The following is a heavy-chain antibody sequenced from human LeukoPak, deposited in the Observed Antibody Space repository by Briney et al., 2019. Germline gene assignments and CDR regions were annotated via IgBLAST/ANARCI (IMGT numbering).Heavy chain of an antibody. J-gene: IGHJ4*02. CDR1: GFTFSNYY. Sequence: GGSLRLSCAASGFTFSNYYMNWVRQAPGEGLEYVSAISGDGTSTYYANFAKGRFTISRDNSKNTLYLQMGSLRSDDMAVYYCARSSEGGYGYWGQGTLVTVSS. CDR2: ISGDGTST. D-gene: IGHD5-12*01. V-gene: IGHV3-64*01. CDR3: ARSSEGGYGY.